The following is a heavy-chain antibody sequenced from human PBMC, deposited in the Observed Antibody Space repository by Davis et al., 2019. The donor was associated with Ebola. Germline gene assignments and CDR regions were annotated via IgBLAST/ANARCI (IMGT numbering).Heavy chain of an antibody. D-gene: IGHD3-22*01. CDR3: AKDTYYYDSSGYFYYYYGMDV. CDR2: ISGSGGST. J-gene: IGHJ6*02. V-gene: IGHV3-23*01. Sequence: GGSLRLSCAASGFTFSSYAMSWVRQAPGKGLEWVSAISGSGGSTYYADSVKGRFTISRDNSKNTLYLQMNSLRTEDTAVYYCAKDTYYYDSSGYFYYYYGMDVWGQGTTVTVSS. CDR1: GFTFSSYA.